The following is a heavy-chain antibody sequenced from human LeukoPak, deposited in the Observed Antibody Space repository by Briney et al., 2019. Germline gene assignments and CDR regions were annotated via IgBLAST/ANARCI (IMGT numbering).Heavy chain of an antibody. CDR3: ARDEPLYYGSGSFYYYGMDV. Sequence: SETLSLTCTVSGGSISSYYWSWIRQPAGKGLEWIGRIYTSGSTNYNPSLKSRVTTSVDTSKNQFSLKLSSVTAADTAVYYCARDEPLYYGSGSFYYYGMDVWGQGTTVTVSS. V-gene: IGHV4-4*07. J-gene: IGHJ6*02. CDR2: IYTSGST. CDR1: GGSISSYY. D-gene: IGHD3-10*01.